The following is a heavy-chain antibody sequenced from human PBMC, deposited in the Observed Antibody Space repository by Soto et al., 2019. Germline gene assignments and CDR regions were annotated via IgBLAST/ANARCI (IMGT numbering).Heavy chain of an antibody. V-gene: IGHV3-33*01. CDR1: GFTFSSYG. Sequence: GGSLRLSCAASGFTFSSYGMHWVRQAPGKGLEWVAVIWYDGSNKYYADSVKGRFTISRDNSKNTLYLQMNSLKAEDTAVYYCARDSFSGKSGMTTIFGNFDYWGQGTLVTVSS. CDR3: ARDSFSGKSGMTTIFGNFDY. D-gene: IGHD4-4*01. CDR2: IWYDGSNK. J-gene: IGHJ4*02.